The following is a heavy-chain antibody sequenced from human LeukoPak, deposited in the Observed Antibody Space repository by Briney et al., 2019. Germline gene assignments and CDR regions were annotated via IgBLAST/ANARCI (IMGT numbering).Heavy chain of an antibody. V-gene: IGHV3-7*03. Sequence: GGSLRLSCAASGFTFSTYWMTWVRQAPGKGLEGVANIKQDGNEKYYVDSVKGRFTISRDNAKNSLYLQMNSLRAEDTAVYYCARVGYDILTGYYGGYYFDYGGQGTLVTVSA. CDR1: GFTFSTYW. CDR2: IKQDGNEK. D-gene: IGHD3-9*01. CDR3: ARVGYDILTGYYGGYYFDY. J-gene: IGHJ4*02.